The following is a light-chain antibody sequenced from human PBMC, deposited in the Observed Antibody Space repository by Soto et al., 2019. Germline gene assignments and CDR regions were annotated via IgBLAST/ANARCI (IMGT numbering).Light chain of an antibody. CDR2: DAS. Sequence: DIQMTQSPSSLSASVGDRVTITCQASQDITNYLSGYQQKPGTAPELLIYDASNLETRVPSRFSGSGSGTDFTYTISSLQPEDTATYYCQQYDDLPFTFGPGTKVDIK. J-gene: IGKJ3*01. CDR3: QQYDDLPFT. V-gene: IGKV1-33*01. CDR1: QDITNY.